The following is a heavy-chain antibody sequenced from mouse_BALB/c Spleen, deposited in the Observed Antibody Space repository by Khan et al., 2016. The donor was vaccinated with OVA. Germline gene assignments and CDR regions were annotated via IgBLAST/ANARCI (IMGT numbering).Heavy chain of an antibody. CDR2: LNPSTDYT. Sequence: VQLQESGAELAKPGASVKMSCKASDYTFTNYWMHWVKQRPGQGLEWIGYLNPSTDYTESNQKFKDKATLTADKSSSTAYMQLSSLTSEDSAVYYCVNHGSSSAWFTYWGQGTLVTGSA. D-gene: IGHD1-1*01. CDR1: DYTFTNYW. J-gene: IGHJ3*01. CDR3: VNHGSSSAWFTY. V-gene: IGHV1-7*01.